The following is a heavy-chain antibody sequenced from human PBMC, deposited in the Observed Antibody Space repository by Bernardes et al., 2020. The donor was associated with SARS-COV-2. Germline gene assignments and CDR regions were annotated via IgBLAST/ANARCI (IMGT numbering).Heavy chain of an antibody. V-gene: IGHV3-23*01. CDR3: AKAPPFGGLLSYFDY. Sequence: GGSLRLSCAASGFTFSNYAMSWVRQAPGKGLEWVSFITGSGDSTYYADSVKGRFTISRDNSKSTLYLQTNGLRAEDTAVYYCAKAPPFGGLLSYFDYWGQGTLVTVSS. CDR2: ITGSGDST. J-gene: IGHJ4*02. CDR1: GFTFSNYA. D-gene: IGHD3-10*01.